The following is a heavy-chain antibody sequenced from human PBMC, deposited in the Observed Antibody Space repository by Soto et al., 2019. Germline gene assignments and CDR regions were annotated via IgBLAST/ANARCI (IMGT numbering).Heavy chain of an antibody. CDR1: GFTFSSYS. CDR2: ISSSSSYI. CDR3: ARDFGLREYYDSSGYPAHNWFDP. V-gene: IGHV3-21*01. Sequence: GGSLRLSCAASGFTFSSYSMNWVRHAPGKGLEWVSSISSSSSYIYYADSVKGRFTISRDNAKNSLYLQMNSLRAEDTAVYYCARDFGLREYYDSSGYPAHNWFDPWGQGTLVTVSS. D-gene: IGHD3-22*01. J-gene: IGHJ5*02.